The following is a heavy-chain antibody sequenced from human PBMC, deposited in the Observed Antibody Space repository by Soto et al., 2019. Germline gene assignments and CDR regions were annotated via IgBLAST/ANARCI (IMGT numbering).Heavy chain of an antibody. Sequence: ASVKVSCKASGYTFTSYGISWVRQAPGQGLEWMGWISAYNGNTNYAQKLQGRVTMTTDTSTSTAYMELRSLRSDDTAVYYCARVRTRNYDFWSGYWDYYYMDVWGKGTTVTVSS. D-gene: IGHD3-3*01. V-gene: IGHV1-18*01. CDR2: ISAYNGNT. CDR3: ARVRTRNYDFWSGYWDYYYMDV. CDR1: GYTFTSYG. J-gene: IGHJ6*03.